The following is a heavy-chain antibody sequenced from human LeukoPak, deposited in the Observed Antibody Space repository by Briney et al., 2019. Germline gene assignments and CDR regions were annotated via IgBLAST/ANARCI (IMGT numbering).Heavy chain of an antibody. CDR1: GFTFSDHW. Sequence: GGSLRLSCAASGFTFSDHWMTWVRQAPGKGLEWVAHISQDGSEQYYVDSVKGRFTISRDNAKNSLYLQMNSLRAEDTAVYYCARGLWERANIAVSGTGCDYWGQGTLVTVSS. J-gene: IGHJ4*02. V-gene: IGHV3-7*02. CDR2: ISQDGSEQ. CDR3: ARGLWERANIAVSGTGCDY. D-gene: IGHD6-19*01.